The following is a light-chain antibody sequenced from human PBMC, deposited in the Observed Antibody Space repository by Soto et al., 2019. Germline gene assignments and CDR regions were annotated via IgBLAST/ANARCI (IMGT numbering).Light chain of an antibody. CDR3: CSYAGSYTLV. V-gene: IGLV2-11*01. CDR1: SSDVGAYNF. CDR2: DVS. J-gene: IGLJ3*02. Sequence: QSALTQPRSVSGSPGQSVTISCTGTSSDVGAYNFVSWYQQHPGRVPKLMIYDVSMRPSGVPDRFSGSKSGNTASLTISGLQADDEADYYCCSYAGSYTLVFGGGTKLTVL.